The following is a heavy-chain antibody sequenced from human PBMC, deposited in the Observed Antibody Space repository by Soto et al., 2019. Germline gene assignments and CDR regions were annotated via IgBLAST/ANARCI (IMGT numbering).Heavy chain of an antibody. V-gene: IGHV1-8*01. CDR3: ARVACSGGSCYFYYCDY. CDR2: MSSNSGNT. CDR1: GYTFTSYD. Sequence: QVQLVQSGAEVKKPGASVKVSCKASGYTFTSYDINWVRQAPGQGLEWMGWMSSNSGNTGYAQKFQGRVTMTRNTSISTAYMELSSLRSEDTAVSYCARVACSGGSCYFYYCDYWGQGTLVTVSS. J-gene: IGHJ4*02. D-gene: IGHD2-15*01.